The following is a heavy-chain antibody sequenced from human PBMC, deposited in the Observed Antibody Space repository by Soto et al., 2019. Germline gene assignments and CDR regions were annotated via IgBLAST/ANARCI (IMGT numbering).Heavy chain of an antibody. J-gene: IGHJ4*02. D-gene: IGHD3-10*01. Sequence: PGGSLRLSCAASGFTFSNYGMHWVRQAPGKGLEWVAVIWYDGNNRYYADSVKGRFTISRDNSKNTLSLQMNSLRAEDTAVYYCARSLYGSGSYLDYWGQGTLVTVSS. CDR2: IWYDGNNR. CDR1: GFTFSNYG. CDR3: ARSLYGSGSYLDY. V-gene: IGHV3-33*01.